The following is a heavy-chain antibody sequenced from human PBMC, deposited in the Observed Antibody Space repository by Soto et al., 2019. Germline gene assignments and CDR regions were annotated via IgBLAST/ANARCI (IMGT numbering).Heavy chain of an antibody. J-gene: IGHJ6*02. CDR1: GYTFTSYG. V-gene: IGHV1-18*01. D-gene: IGHD2-15*01. Sequence: QVQLVQSGGEVRKPGASVTVSCKASGYTFTSYGISWVRQAPGQGLEWMGWISGYKGKTNYAQKVQDRVTMTTDTSKPTVYAERRSRRLDDTAVYYCAREGNVVYYYSGMDVWGQGTTVTVSS. CDR2: ISGYKGKT. CDR3: AREGNVVYYYSGMDV.